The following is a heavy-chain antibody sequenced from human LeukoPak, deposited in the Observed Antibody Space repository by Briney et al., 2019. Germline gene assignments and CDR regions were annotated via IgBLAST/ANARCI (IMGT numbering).Heavy chain of an antibody. V-gene: IGHV1-46*01. D-gene: IGHD3-10*01. J-gene: IGHJ6*03. CDR1: GYTFTSYY. CDR3: ARDAWITMVRGVIIGSSSYYYYYMDV. Sequence: GASVKVSCKAYGYTFTSYYMHWVRQAPGQGLEWMGIINPSGGSTSYAQKFQGRVTMTRDMSTSTVYMELSSLRSEDTAVYYCARDAWITMVRGVIIGSSSYYYYYMDVWGKGTRSPSP. CDR2: INPSGGST.